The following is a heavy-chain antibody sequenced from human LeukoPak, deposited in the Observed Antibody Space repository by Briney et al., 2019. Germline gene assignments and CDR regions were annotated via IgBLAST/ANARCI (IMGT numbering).Heavy chain of an antibody. CDR3: AKGVYYYDSSAYYYTYYFDY. J-gene: IGHJ4*02. D-gene: IGHD3-22*01. V-gene: IGHV3-23*01. CDR1: GFTFSSYA. CDR2: ISGGGGST. Sequence: GGSLRLSCAASGFTFSSYAMSWVRQAPRKGLEWVSAISGGGGSTYYADSVKGRFTISRDNSKNTLYLQVNSLRAEDTAVYYCAKGVYYYDSSAYYYTYYFDYWGQGTLVTVSS.